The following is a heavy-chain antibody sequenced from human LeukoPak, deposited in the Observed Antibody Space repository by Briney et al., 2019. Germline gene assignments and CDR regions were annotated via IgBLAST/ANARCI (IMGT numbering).Heavy chain of an antibody. Sequence: PSETLSLTCTVSGGSISSYYWSWIRQPPGKGLEWIGYIYYSGSTNYNPSLKSRVTISVDTSKNQFSLKLSSVTAADTAEYYCARGGRKRSGSNFDYWGQGTLVTVSS. D-gene: IGHD3-3*01. V-gene: IGHV4-59*12. CDR1: GGSISSYY. CDR2: IYYSGST. J-gene: IGHJ4*02. CDR3: ARGGRKRSGSNFDY.